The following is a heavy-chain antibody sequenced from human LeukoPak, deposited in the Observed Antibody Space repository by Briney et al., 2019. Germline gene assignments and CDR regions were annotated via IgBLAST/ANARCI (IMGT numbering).Heavy chain of an antibody. CDR3: AKDDGDNEDYFDY. V-gene: IGHV3-30*02. CDR1: GFTFSSYG. J-gene: IGHJ4*02. D-gene: IGHD4-17*01. CDR2: IRYDGSNK. Sequence: GGSLRLSCAASGFTFSSYGMHWVRQAPGKGLEWVAFIRYDGSNKYYADSVKGRFTISRDNSKNTLYLQMNSPRAEDTAVYYCAKDDGDNEDYFDYWGQGTLVTVSS.